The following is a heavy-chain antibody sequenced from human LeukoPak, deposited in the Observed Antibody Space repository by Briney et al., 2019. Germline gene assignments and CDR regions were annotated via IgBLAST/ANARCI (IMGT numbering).Heavy chain of an antibody. CDR1: GYSISSGHC. D-gene: IGHD1-20*01. Sequence: SETLSLTCTVSGYSISSGHCWGWIRHPPGKGLEWIGNIYHSGSTYYNPSLKSRVTISVDTSKNQFSLKLSSVTAADTAVYYCARAGNWNVLYYYYYMDVWGKGTTVTVSS. V-gene: IGHV4-38-2*02. CDR2: IYHSGST. CDR3: ARAGNWNVLYYYYYMDV. J-gene: IGHJ6*03.